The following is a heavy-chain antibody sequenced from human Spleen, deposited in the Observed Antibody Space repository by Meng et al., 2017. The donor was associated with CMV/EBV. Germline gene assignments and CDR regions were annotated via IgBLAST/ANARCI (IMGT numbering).Heavy chain of an antibody. J-gene: IGHJ4*02. CDR2: ISYDGSKK. CDR3: ASDGSGIAVPRS. V-gene: IGHV3-30*04. CDR1: GFTFSSYA. D-gene: IGHD6-19*01. Sequence: GESLKISCAASGFTFSSYAMHWVRQAPGKGLEWVAVISYDGSKKYYADSVKGRFTISRDNSKNTLYLQMNSLRAEDTALYYCASDGSGIAVPRSWGQGTLVTVSS.